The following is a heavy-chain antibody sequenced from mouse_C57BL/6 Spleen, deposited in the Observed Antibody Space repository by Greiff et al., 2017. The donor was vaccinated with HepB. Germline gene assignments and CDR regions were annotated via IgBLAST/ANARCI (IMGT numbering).Heavy chain of an antibody. D-gene: IGHD1-1*01. CDR1: GYTFTDYE. CDR2: IDPETGGT. J-gene: IGHJ1*03. Sequence: QVQLQQSGAELVRPGASVTLSCKASGYTFTDYEMHWVKQTPVHGLEWIGAIDPETGGTAYNQKFKGKAILTADKSSSTAYMELRSLTSEDSAVYYCTPSYYGSSYNWYFDVWGTGTTVTVSS. V-gene: IGHV1-15*01. CDR3: TPSYYGSSYNWYFDV.